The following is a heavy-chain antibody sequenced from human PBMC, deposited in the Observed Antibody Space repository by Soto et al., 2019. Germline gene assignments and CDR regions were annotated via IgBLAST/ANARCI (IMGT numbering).Heavy chain of an antibody. CDR1: GDSVSSNTAA. CDR3: ARGVAGTGFDL. Sequence: PALSHTCTISGDSVSSNTAAWNWIRSSPSRGLEWLGRTYYRSNWRHDYAVSVKSRITVNPDTSKNHFSLQLNSVAPDDTAVYYCARGVAGTGFDLWGQGTLVTVSS. J-gene: IGHJ4*02. D-gene: IGHD6-19*01. V-gene: IGHV6-1*01. CDR2: TYYRSNWRH.